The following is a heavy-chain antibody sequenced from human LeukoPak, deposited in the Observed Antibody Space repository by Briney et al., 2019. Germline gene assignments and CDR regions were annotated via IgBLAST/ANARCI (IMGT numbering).Heavy chain of an antibody. CDR3: ARGRVAYSAYYFDY. V-gene: IGHV4-59*01. CDR1: GDSITNYF. Sequence: SETLSLTCTVSGDSITNYFWSWTRQPPGKGLEWIGYIYYTGNTNYKPSLKSRVTISVDTSTNQFSLRLRSVTAADTAVYYCARGRVAYSAYYFDYWGRGTLVTVSS. J-gene: IGHJ4*02. CDR2: IYYTGNT. D-gene: IGHD2-15*01.